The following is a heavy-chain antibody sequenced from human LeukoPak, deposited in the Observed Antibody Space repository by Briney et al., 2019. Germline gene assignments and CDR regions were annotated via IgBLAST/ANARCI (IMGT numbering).Heavy chain of an antibody. V-gene: IGHV3-11*01. CDR1: GLTFSDYY. Sequence: GGSLRLSCAASGLTFSDYYMSWIRQAPGKGLEWVSYISSSGSTIYYADSVKGRFTISRDNAKNSLHLQMNSLRAEDTAVYYCARDLVSRIVVVPAAILLGYWGQGTLVTVSS. J-gene: IGHJ4*02. CDR2: ISSSGSTI. D-gene: IGHD2-2*02. CDR3: ARDLVSRIVVVPAAILLGY.